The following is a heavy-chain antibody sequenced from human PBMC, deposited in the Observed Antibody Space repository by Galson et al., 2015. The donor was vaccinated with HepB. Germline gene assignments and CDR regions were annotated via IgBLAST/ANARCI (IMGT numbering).Heavy chain of an antibody. V-gene: IGHV4-34*01. D-gene: IGHD2-2*01. CDR1: GGSFNDYS. Sequence: LSLTCAVYGGSFNDYSWNWIRQSPLKGLEWLGEISPSGNTNYNPSLKSRLTISVDTSKHQFSLELRSVGAADTAVYYCARHESESKTYAADNWGQGTLVTVSS. J-gene: IGHJ4*02. CDR3: ARHESESKTYAADN. CDR2: ISPSGNT.